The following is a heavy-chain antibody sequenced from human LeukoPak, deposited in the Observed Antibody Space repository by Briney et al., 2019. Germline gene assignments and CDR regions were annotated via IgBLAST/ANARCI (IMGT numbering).Heavy chain of an antibody. Sequence: ASVNVSGKSSDYTFTSYDINWVRQAPGQGLEWMGLMNPNSGNTGYAQKFQGRVTMTRNTSISTAYMELSSLRSEDTAVYYCARGRPKVYSSANWFDPWGQGTLVTVSS. D-gene: IGHD6-25*01. J-gene: IGHJ5*02. CDR3: ARGRPKVYSSANWFDP. CDR2: MNPNSGNT. CDR1: DYTFTSYD. V-gene: IGHV1-8*01.